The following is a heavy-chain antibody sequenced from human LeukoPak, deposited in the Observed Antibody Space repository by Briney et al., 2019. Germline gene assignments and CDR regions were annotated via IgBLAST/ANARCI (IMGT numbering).Heavy chain of an antibody. CDR3: ASYCSGGSCYFPSFDY. D-gene: IGHD2-15*01. CDR2: INPNSGGT. Sequence: ASVKVSCKASGYTFTRYYMPWVRQAPGQGLEWMGWINPNSGGTNYAQKFQGRVTMTRDTSISTAYMELSRLRSDDTAVYYCASYCSGGSCYFPSFDYWGQGTLVTVSS. J-gene: IGHJ4*02. CDR1: GYTFTRYY. V-gene: IGHV1-2*02.